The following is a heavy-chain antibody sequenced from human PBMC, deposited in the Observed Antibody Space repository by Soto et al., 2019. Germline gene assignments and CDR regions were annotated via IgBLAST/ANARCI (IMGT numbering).Heavy chain of an antibody. CDR3: ARQYCSGTSCYWYFDF. Sequence: QVRLVQSGAEVQRPGASLNISCQATGYQFTGSYLHWVRRAPGHGLQWMGMINPDTGSTTYAETFLGRVVMSTYRSAGTVYLVLGSLRSDDSATYYCARQYCSGTSCYWYFDFWGQGTLVTVSS. CDR2: INPDTGST. J-gene: IGHJ4*02. D-gene: IGHD2-2*01. V-gene: IGHV1-46*01. CDR1: GYQFTGSY.